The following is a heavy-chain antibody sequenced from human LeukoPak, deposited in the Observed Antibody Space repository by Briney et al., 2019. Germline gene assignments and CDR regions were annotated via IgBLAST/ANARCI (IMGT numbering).Heavy chain of an antibody. V-gene: IGHV1-18*01. CDR3: ARDIMTYYYDSSGYYSGLYYYGMDV. J-gene: IGHJ6*02. CDR2: ISAYNGNT. CDR1: GYTFTSYG. Sequence: ASVKVSCKASGYTFTSYGISWVRQAPGQGLEWMGWISAYNGNTNYAQKLQGRVTMTTDTSTSTAYMELRSLRSDDTAVYYCARDIMTYYYDSSGYYSGLYYYGMDVWGQGTTVTVSS. D-gene: IGHD3-22*01.